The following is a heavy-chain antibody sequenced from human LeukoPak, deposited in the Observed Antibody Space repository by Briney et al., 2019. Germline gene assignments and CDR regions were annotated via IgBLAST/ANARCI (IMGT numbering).Heavy chain of an antibody. CDR2: VYYSGST. CDR1: SGSISSGNYY. CDR3: ARGLFHYDSSGHYYFPYYFDY. J-gene: IGHJ4*02. V-gene: IGHV4-39*07. D-gene: IGHD3-22*01. Sequence: SETLSLTCTVSSGSISSGNYYWGWIRQPPGKGLEWLGSVYYSGSTYYNPSLESRVTISVDTSKNQFSLKLSSVTAADTAVYYCARGLFHYDSSGHYYFPYYFDYWGQGTLVTVSS.